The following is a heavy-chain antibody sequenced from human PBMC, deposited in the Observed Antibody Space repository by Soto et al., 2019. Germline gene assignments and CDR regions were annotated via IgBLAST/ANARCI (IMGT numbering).Heavy chain of an antibody. CDR2: ISYDGSNQ. Sequence: GGSLRLSCAASGFTFNIYGMHWVRQAPDKGLEWVALISYDGSNQYYADSVKGRFTISRDNSKNTLFLQMNSLRADDTAVYYCAEDQASGQGSFDSWGQGTLVTVSS. V-gene: IGHV3-30*18. CDR3: AEDQASGQGSFDS. J-gene: IGHJ4*02. CDR1: GFTFNIYG.